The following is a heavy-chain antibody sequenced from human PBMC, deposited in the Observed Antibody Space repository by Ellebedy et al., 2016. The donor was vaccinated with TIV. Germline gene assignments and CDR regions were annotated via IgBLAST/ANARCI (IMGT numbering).Heavy chain of an antibody. V-gene: IGHV3-7*03. CDR3: ARVPGFS. J-gene: IGHJ5*02. Sequence: GGSLRLSCAASGSTFRNYWMTWLRQAPGKGLEWVANIKENGAETYYWDSVKGRFTISRDNARSSVRLQMNSLRAEDTAIYYCARVPGFSWGQGTLVTVSS. D-gene: IGHD3-10*01. CDR2: IKENGAET. CDR1: GSTFRNYW.